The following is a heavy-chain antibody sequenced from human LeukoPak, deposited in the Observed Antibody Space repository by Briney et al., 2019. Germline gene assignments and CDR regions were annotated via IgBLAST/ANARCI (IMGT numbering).Heavy chain of an antibody. Sequence: ASVKVSCKASGYTFTSYYMHWVRQAPGQGLEWMGIINPSGGSTSYAQKFQGRVTMTRDTSINTAYMELSRLRSDDTAVYYCARDSSWFGGSDYWGQGTLVTVSS. V-gene: IGHV1-46*01. J-gene: IGHJ4*02. CDR1: GYTFTSYY. D-gene: IGHD3-10*01. CDR2: INPSGGST. CDR3: ARDSSWFGGSDY.